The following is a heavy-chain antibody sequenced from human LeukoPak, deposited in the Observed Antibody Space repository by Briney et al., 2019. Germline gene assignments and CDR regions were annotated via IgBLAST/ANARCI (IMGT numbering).Heavy chain of an antibody. CDR3: AGGNFYDSSGHPYHFHF. J-gene: IGHJ4*02. Sequence: PSETLSLTCTVSGVSIRSYYWGWIRQPPGKGLEWIAYIYYNDNTHYNSALKSRVTISEDTSKNQFSLNLTSVTAADTAVYYCAGGNFYDSSGHPYHFHFWGQGTLVTVPS. V-gene: IGHV4-59*01. CDR2: IYYNDNT. D-gene: IGHD3-22*01. CDR1: GVSIRSYY.